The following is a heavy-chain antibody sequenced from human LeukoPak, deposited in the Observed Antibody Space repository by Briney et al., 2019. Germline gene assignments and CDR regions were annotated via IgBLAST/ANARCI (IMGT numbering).Heavy chain of an antibody. CDR2: IYYSGST. Sequence: SETLSLTCTVSGGSISSYYWSWIRQPPGKGLEWIGYIYYSGSTNYNPSLKSRVTISVDTSKNQFSLKLSSVTAADTAVYYCARGPPGIAAAGTRWFDPWGQGTLVTVSS. CDR3: ARGPPGIAAAGTRWFDP. V-gene: IGHV4-59*12. D-gene: IGHD6-13*01. J-gene: IGHJ5*02. CDR1: GGSISSYY.